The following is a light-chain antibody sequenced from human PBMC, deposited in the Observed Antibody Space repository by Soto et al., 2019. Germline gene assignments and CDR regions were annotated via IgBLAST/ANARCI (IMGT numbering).Light chain of an antibody. V-gene: IGLV2-8*01. CDR3: NSYVGSHTKYV. CDR1: ASDIGRYNY. CDR2: DVT. Sequence: QSVLTQPPSASGSPGQSVTISCIGTASDIGRYNYVSWYQHHPGKAPKLIIYDVTKRPSGVPDRFSGSKSGNTASLTVSGLQADDEADYYCNSYVGSHTKYVFGSGTKVTVL. J-gene: IGLJ1*01.